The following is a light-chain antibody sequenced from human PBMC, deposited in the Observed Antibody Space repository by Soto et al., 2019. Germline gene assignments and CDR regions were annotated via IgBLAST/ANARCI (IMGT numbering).Light chain of an antibody. CDR2: SAS. CDR1: QSTRTS. CDR3: QQSHSTPWT. V-gene: IGKV1-39*01. J-gene: IGKJ1*01. Sequence: DIQMTQSPSSLSASVGDRVTITCRASQSTRTSLNWYQQKPGKAPSLLIHSASSLRGGVPSRFSGSGSGTEFTLTISSLQPEDFATYYCQQSHSTPWTFGQGTRVDVK.